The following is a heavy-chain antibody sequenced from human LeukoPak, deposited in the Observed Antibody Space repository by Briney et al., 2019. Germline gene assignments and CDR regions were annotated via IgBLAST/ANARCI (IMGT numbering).Heavy chain of an antibody. D-gene: IGHD5-18*01. V-gene: IGHV3-30*07. Sequence: DSVKGRFTISRDNSKNTLYLQMNSLRAEDTAVYYCARVDTAMVDYWGQGTLVTVSS. J-gene: IGHJ4*02. CDR3: ARVDTAMVDY.